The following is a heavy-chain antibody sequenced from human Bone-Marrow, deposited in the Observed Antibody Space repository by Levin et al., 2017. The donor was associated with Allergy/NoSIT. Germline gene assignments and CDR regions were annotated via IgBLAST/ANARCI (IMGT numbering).Heavy chain of an antibody. J-gene: IGHJ4*02. Sequence: GESLKISCKVSGNSFTSYWISWVRQMPGKGLEWMGRIDPSDPYPNYSPSFQGLVTISGDKSISTASLQWDSLKASDTAMYYCAITPHDYGDYGFDYWGQGTLVTVSS. D-gene: IGHD4-17*01. CDR1: GNSFTSYW. V-gene: IGHV5-10-1*01. CDR3: AITPHDYGDYGFDY. CDR2: IDPSDPYP.